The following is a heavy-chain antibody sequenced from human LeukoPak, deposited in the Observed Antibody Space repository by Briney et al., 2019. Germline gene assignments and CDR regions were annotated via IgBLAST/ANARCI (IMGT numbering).Heavy chain of an antibody. CDR1: DYSISSGYY. D-gene: IGHD3-10*01. Sequence: SETLSLTCTVSDYSISSGYYWGWIRQPPGKGLEWIGSIYHNGVTFSNASLRSRLSISVDTSKDQFSLKVSSVTAADTAVYYCARDQRGSGSNYYYYMDVRSKGTTVTVSS. CDR2: IYHNGVT. V-gene: IGHV4-38-2*02. J-gene: IGHJ6*03. CDR3: ARDQRGSGSNYYYYMDV.